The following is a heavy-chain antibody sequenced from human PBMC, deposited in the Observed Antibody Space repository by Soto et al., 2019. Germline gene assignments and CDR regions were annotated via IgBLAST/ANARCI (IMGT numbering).Heavy chain of an antibody. CDR3: ARDPNRGGDYDY. V-gene: IGHV3-21*06. Sequence: PGGSLRLSCEASGFSFSRHSMNWVRQAPGKGLEWVSSIGNDPSYLYYAGSVKGRFTISRDNAKNSLYLQMNSLRAEDTAFYYCARDPNRGGDYDYWGQGTLVTVSS. CDR2: IGNDPSYL. CDR1: GFSFSRHS. D-gene: IGHD3-16*01. J-gene: IGHJ4*02.